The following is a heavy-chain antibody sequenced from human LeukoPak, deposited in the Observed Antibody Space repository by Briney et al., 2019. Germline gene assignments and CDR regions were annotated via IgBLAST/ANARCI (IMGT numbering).Heavy chain of an antibody. Sequence: GASVTVSCTASGYTFTSYGISWVRQAPGQGLAWMGWISAYNGNTNYAQKLQGRVTMTTDTSTSTAYMELRSLRSDDTAVYYCARGRLRGDYGSYWGQGTLVTVSS. CDR1: GYTFTSYG. D-gene: IGHD4-17*01. CDR2: ISAYNGNT. CDR3: ARGRLRGDYGSY. J-gene: IGHJ4*02. V-gene: IGHV1-18*01.